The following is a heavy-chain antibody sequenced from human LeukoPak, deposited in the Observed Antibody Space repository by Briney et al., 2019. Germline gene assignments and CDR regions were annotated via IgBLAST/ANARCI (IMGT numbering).Heavy chain of an antibody. Sequence: SETLSLTCTVSGGSISSSSYYWGWIRQPPGKGLEWIGSIYYSGSTNYNPSLKSRVTISVDTSKNQFSLKLSSVTAADTAVYYCARHLYYYDSTTYRSRRRADAFDIWGQGTMVTVSS. D-gene: IGHD3-22*01. J-gene: IGHJ3*02. CDR1: GGSISSSSYY. CDR3: ARHLYYYDSTTYRSRRRADAFDI. V-gene: IGHV4-39*01. CDR2: IYYSGST.